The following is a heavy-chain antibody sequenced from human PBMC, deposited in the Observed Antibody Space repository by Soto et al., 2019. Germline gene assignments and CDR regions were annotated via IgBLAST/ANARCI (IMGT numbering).Heavy chain of an antibody. Sequence: SETLSLTCSVSGASISSYYWSWILQPPGKGLEWLAYIYYSGSTSYNPSLKSRVSISLDTSMNQFSLKLSSVTAADTAVYYCARTYDDSGPNSGGYGFDIWGQGTMVTV. CDR2: IYYSGST. D-gene: IGHD3-22*01. CDR3: ARTYDDSGPNSGGYGFDI. J-gene: IGHJ3*02. V-gene: IGHV4-59*01. CDR1: GASISSYY.